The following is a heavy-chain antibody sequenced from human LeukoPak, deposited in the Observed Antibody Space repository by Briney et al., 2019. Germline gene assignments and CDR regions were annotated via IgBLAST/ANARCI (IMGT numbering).Heavy chain of an antibody. Sequence: GGSLRLSYAASGFTFSSYAMHWVRQAPGKGLEWVAVISYDGSNKYYADSVKGRFTISRDNSKNTLYLQMNSLRAEDTAVYYCAREAGSAAAVPPFDYWGQGTLVTVSS. CDR3: AREAGSAAAVPPFDY. D-gene: IGHD6-13*01. CDR1: GFTFSSYA. V-gene: IGHV3-30-3*01. CDR2: ISYDGSNK. J-gene: IGHJ4*02.